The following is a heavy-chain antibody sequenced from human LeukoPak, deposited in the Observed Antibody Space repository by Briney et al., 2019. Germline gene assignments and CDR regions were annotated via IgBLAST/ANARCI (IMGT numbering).Heavy chain of an antibody. D-gene: IGHD5-24*01. CDR1: GGSFSGYY. CDR2: INHSGST. CDR3: ARDNPHLSI. V-gene: IGHV4-34*01. J-gene: IGHJ3*02. Sequence: SETLSLTCAVYGGSFSGYYWSWIRQPPGKGLEWIGEINHSGSTNYNPSLKSRVTISVDTSKNQFSLKLSSVTAADTAVYYCARDNPHLSIWGQGTMVTVSS.